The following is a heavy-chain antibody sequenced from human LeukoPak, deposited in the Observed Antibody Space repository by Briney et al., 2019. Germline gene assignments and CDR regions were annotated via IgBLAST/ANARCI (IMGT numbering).Heavy chain of an antibody. CDR2: ISSSSSYI. CDR1: GFTFSSYS. CDR3: ASSVLPYYFDY. D-gene: IGHD2/OR15-2a*01. V-gene: IGHV3-21*01. J-gene: IGHJ4*02. Sequence: GGSPRLSCAASGFTFSSYSMNWVRQAPGKGLEWVSSISSSSSYIYYADSVKGRFTISRDNSKNTLYLQMNSLRAEDTAVYYCASSVLPYYFDYWGQGTLVTVSS.